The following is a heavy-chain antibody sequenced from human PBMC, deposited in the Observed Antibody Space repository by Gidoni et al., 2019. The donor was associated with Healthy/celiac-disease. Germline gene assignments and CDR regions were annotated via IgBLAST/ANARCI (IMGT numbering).Heavy chain of an antibody. CDR2: IIPIFGTA. V-gene: IGHV1-69*01. J-gene: IGHJ6*02. Sequence: QVQLVQSGAEVKKPGSSVKVSCKSSGGTFSSYAISWVRQAPGQGLEWMGGIIPIFGTANYAQKCQGRVTITADESTSTAYMELSSLRSEDTAVYYCARAYDILTGYLGEGMDVWGQGTTVTVSS. CDR3: ARAYDILTGYLGEGMDV. D-gene: IGHD3-9*01. CDR1: GGTFSSYA.